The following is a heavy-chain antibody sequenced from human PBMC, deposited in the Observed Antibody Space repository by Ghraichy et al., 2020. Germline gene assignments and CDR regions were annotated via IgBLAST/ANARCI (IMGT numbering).Heavy chain of an antibody. CDR1: GITFGTYW. Sequence: GGSLRLSCEASGITFGTYWIHWVRQVPGKGLVWVSRTNNDGSRISYAESVRGRFTISRDDAKNTVFLEMSSLRVEDTGVYYCARSGGSYSWGQGTLVTVSS. CDR2: TNNDGSRI. CDR3: ARSGGSYS. V-gene: IGHV3-74*01. D-gene: IGHD2-15*01. J-gene: IGHJ5*02.